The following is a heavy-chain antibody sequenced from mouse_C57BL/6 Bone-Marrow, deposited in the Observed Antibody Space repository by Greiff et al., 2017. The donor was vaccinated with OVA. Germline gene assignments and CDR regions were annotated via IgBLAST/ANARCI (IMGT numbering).Heavy chain of an antibody. CDR3: ARKRGLRRGYYLDY. Sequence: QVQLQQPGAELVKPGASVKLSCKASGYTFTSYWMHWVKQRPGQGLEWIGMIHPTSGSTNYNEKFKSKATLTVDKSSSTAYMQLSRLTAEDSAVYYCARKRGLRRGYYLDYWGQGTTLTVSS. J-gene: IGHJ2*01. D-gene: IGHD2-4*01. V-gene: IGHV1-64*01. CDR2: IHPTSGST. CDR1: GYTFTSYW.